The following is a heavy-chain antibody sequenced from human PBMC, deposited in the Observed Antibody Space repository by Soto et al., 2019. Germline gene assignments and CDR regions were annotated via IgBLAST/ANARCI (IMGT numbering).Heavy chain of an antibody. Sequence: GGSLRLSGETSGFIFSDYAIDWVRQAPGKGLEWVSHVSGSGRSTYYADSVRGRFTISRDNSKNTLYLQMNSLRAGDTAIYYCARSSYSIGAYFDYWGPGTLVTVSS. CDR1: GFIFSDYA. D-gene: IGHD3-22*01. V-gene: IGHV3-23*01. CDR3: ARSSYSIGAYFDY. J-gene: IGHJ4*02. CDR2: VSGSGRST.